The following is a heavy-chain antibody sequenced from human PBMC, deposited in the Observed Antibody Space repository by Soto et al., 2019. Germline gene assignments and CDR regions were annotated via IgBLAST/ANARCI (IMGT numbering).Heavy chain of an antibody. CDR3: ARQGPYGMDV. J-gene: IGHJ6*02. CDR2: IYYSGST. V-gene: IGHV4-59*08. CDR1: GGSISSYY. Sequence: QVQLQESGPGLVKPSETLSLTCTVSGGSISSYYWSWIRQPPGKGLEWIGYIYYSGSTNYNPSLKRRVTISVDTSKNQCSLQLSSVTAADTAVYYCARQGPYGMDVWGQGTTVTVSS.